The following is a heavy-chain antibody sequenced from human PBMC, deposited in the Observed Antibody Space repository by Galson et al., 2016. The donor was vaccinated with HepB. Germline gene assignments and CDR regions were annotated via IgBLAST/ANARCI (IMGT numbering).Heavy chain of an antibody. CDR1: GFSFRSSW. D-gene: IGHD2-2*01. V-gene: IGHV3-11*01. CDR3: ARAVGRGPAAHFDS. J-gene: IGHJ4*02. Sequence: SLRLSCAASGFSFRSSWMSWVRQAPGKGLEWISYISHVGGSIHYADSVEGRFTISRDNAKNSLYLQMNSLRVEDTAVYYCARAVGRGPAAHFDSWGQGTLVTVSS. CDR2: ISHVGGSI.